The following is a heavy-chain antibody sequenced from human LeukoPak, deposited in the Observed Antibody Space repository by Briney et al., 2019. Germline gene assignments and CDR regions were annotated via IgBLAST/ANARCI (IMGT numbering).Heavy chain of an antibody. CDR1: GFTFSSYW. Sequence: GGSQRLSCAASGFTFSSYWMSWVRQAPGKGLEWVANIKQDGSEKYYVDSVKGRFTISRDNAKNSLYLQMNSLRAEDTAVYYCARMYSSDAFDIWGQGTMVTVSS. D-gene: IGHD6-13*01. CDR2: IKQDGSEK. V-gene: IGHV3-7*01. CDR3: ARMYSSDAFDI. J-gene: IGHJ3*02.